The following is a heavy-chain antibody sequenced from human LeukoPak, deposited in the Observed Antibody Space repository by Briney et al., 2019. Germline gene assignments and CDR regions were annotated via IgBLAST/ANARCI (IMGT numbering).Heavy chain of an antibody. CDR2: ISGTRSTI. D-gene: IGHD6-19*01. Sequence: GGSLRLSCAASGFTISSYSMNWVRQAPGKGLEWLSYISGTRSTIYYADSVTGRFTISRDNAKNLLYLQMNSLRPEDTAAYYCASGTVAGSDYWGQGTLVTVSS. CDR1: GFTISSYS. V-gene: IGHV3-48*04. J-gene: IGHJ4*02. CDR3: ASGTVAGSDY.